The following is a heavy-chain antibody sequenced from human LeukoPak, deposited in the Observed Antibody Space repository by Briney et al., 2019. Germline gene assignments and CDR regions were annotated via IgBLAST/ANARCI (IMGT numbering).Heavy chain of an antibody. J-gene: IGHJ6*03. CDR1: GGSISSYY. CDR2: IYYSGST. Sequence: PSETLSLTCTVSGGSISSYYWSWIRQPPGKGLEWIGYIYYSGSTNYNPSLKSRVTISVDTSKNQFSLKLSSVTAADTAVYCCARESTVAGTPYYYYYYYMDVWGKGTTVTVSS. D-gene: IGHD6-19*01. CDR3: ARESTVAGTPYYYYYYYMDV. V-gene: IGHV4-59*01.